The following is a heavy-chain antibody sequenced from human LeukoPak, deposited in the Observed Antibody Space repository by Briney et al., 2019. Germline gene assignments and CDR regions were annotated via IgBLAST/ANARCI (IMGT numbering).Heavy chain of an antibody. J-gene: IGHJ3*02. V-gene: IGHV3-48*01. Sequence: GGSLRLSCAASGFTFSSYSMNWVRQAPGKGLEWVSYISSSSSTIYYADSVKGRFTISRDNAKNSLYLQMNSLRAEDTAVYYCAREVPGARNAFDIWGQGTMVTVSS. CDR1: GFTFSSYS. CDR2: ISSSSSTI. CDR3: AREVPGARNAFDI. D-gene: IGHD2-2*01.